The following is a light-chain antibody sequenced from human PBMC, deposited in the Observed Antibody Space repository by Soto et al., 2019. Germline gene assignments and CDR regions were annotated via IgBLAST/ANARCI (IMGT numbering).Light chain of an antibody. J-gene: IGKJ1*01. CDR1: QGITNE. V-gene: IGKV1-6*01. CDR3: LQDYSYPRT. CDR2: AAS. Sequence: AIQMTQSPSTLPASVGDRVTISCRASQGITNELGWYQQKPGKAPKLLIFAASSLQSGVPSRFSGSGSGTDFTLTISSLQPEDFATYYCLQDYSYPRTFGQGTKVEIK.